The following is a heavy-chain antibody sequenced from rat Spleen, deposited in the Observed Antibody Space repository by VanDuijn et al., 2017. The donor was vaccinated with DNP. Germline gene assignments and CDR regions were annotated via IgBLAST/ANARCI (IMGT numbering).Heavy chain of an antibody. CDR3: ARDGQWDYLDY. CDR1: GFSLTRYN. D-gene: IGHD1-1*01. Sequence: QVQLKESGPGLVQPSQTLSLTCTVAGFSLTRYNVNWVRQPPGKGLEWIAAISSGGNTYYNSAVQSRLSISRDTSKSQVFLKMNSLQPEDTATYYCARDGQWDYLDYWGQGIMVTVAS. J-gene: IGHJ2*01. CDR2: ISSGGNT. V-gene: IGHV2-6*01.